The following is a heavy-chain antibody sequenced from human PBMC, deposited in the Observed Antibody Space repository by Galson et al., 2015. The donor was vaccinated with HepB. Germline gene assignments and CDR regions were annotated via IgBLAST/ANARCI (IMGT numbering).Heavy chain of an antibody. V-gene: IGHV4-39*01. J-gene: IGHJ4*02. CDR3: ARHERESKTYAADN. CDR2: FYYTGNT. Sequence: SETLSLTCTVSGGSISSSSYYWGWLRQPPGKGLEWIGSFYYTGNTHYNPSLKSRVTISGDTSKNQFSLKLNSVTAADTAVYYCARHERESKTYAADNWGQGTLVTGSS. D-gene: IGHD2-2*01. CDR1: GGSISSSSYY.